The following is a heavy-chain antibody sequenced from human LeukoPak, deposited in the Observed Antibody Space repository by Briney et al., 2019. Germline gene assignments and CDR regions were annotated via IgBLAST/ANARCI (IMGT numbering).Heavy chain of an antibody. J-gene: IGHJ4*02. Sequence: ASVKVSCKASGGTFSSYAISWVRQAPGQGLERMGGIIPIFGTANYAQKFQGRVTITADESTSTAYMELSSLRSDDTAFYYCARAPMGAAALYWGQGTLVTVSS. V-gene: IGHV1-69*13. CDR3: ARAPMGAAALY. CDR1: GGTFSSYA. D-gene: IGHD6-13*01. CDR2: IIPIFGTA.